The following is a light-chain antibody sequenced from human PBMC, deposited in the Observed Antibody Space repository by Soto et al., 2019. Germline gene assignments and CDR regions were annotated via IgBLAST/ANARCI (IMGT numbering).Light chain of an antibody. CDR3: SSFARSNTVL. J-gene: IGLJ7*01. V-gene: IGLV2-8*01. CDR1: SNDIGAYDY. CDR2: EVT. Sequence: QSVLTQPPSASGSPGQSVTISCTGTSNDIGAYDYVSWYQLHPGKAPKLMIFEVTKRPSGVPDRFSGSRSGNTASLTVSGLQADDEADYYCSSFARSNTVLFGGGTQLTVL.